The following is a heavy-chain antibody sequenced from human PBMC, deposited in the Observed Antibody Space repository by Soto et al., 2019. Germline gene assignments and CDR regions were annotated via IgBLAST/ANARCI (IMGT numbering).Heavy chain of an antibody. CDR2: MNPNSGNT. CDR3: ARRHTHFIWGIGGLGV. V-gene: IGHV1-8*01. Sequence: QVQLVQSGAEVKKPGASVKVSCKASGYTFTSYDINWVRQATGQGLEWMGWMNPNSGNTGYAQKFQGRVTMPRNPSISTAYMELSSLRSEDTAVYYCARRHTHFIWGIGGLGVRGKGTTVTVPS. D-gene: IGHD3-16*01. CDR1: GYTFTSYD. J-gene: IGHJ6*04.